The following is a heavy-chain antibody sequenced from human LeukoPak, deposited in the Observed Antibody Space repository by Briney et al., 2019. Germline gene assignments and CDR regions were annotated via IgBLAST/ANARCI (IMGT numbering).Heavy chain of an antibody. J-gene: IGHJ5*02. Sequence: SETLSLTCAVYGGSFSGYYWSWIRQPPGKGLEWIGEINHSGSTNYNPSLKSRVTISVDTSKNQFSLKLSSVTAADTAVYYCARRAIVVVPAAVNWFDPWGQGTLVTVSS. CDR1: GGSFSGYY. V-gene: IGHV4-34*01. CDR2: INHSGST. CDR3: ARRAIVVVPAAVNWFDP. D-gene: IGHD2-2*01.